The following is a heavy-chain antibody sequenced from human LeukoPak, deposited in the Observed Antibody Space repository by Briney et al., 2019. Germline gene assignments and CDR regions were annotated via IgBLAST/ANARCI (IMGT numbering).Heavy chain of an antibody. CDR3: ARDPNDFWSGLLFDY. V-gene: IGHV3-48*02. CDR1: GFTLSSYG. D-gene: IGHD3-3*01. J-gene: IGHJ4*02. Sequence: GGSLRLSCAASGFTLSSYGMNWVRQAPGKGLEWVSYISSTSNTIYYADSVKGRFTISRDNAENSLYLQMNSLRDEDTAVYYCARDPNDFWSGLLFDYWGQGTLATVSS. CDR2: ISSTSNTI.